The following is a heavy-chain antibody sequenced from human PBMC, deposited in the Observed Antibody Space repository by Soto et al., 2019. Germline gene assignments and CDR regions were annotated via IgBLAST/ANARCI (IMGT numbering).Heavy chain of an antibody. CDR1: GFTFSSYS. D-gene: IGHD1-20*01. J-gene: IGHJ4*02. CDR3: VREHNWAFDY. Sequence: GGSLRLSCAASGFTFSSYSMNWVRQAPGKGPEWISYIGPSHNHIGYAASVKGRFTISRDNAKDSLYLQMNSLRVEDTALYYCVREHNWAFDYWAPGTLVTVSS. CDR2: IGPSHNHI. V-gene: IGHV3-21*05.